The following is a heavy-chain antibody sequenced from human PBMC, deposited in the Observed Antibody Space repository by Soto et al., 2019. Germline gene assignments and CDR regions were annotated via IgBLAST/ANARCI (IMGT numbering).Heavy chain of an antibody. V-gene: IGHV4-59*01. Sequence: QVQLQESGPGLVKPSETLSLTCPVSGGSISSYYWRWIRQPPGQGLEWIGDIYYSGSTNYNPSRKRRSTRRADPSKNQCALKLSSGTAADTAVYYWAGWYGGSLDNWGQGTLVTVSS. CDR2: IYYSGST. CDR1: GGSISSYY. J-gene: IGHJ4*02. CDR3: AGWYGGSLDN. D-gene: IGHD4-17*01.